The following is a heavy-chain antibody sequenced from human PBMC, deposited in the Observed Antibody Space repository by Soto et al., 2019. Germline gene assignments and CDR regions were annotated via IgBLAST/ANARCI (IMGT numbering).Heavy chain of an antibody. Sequence: SVKVSCKASGGTFSSYAISWVRQAPGQGLEWMGGIIPIFGTANYAQKFQGRVTITADKSTSTAYMELSSLRSEDTAVYYCARANDSSGYYYPVSWFDPWGQGTLVTVSS. V-gene: IGHV1-69*06. CDR1: GGTFSSYA. J-gene: IGHJ5*02. D-gene: IGHD3-22*01. CDR3: ARANDSSGYYYPVSWFDP. CDR2: IIPIFGTA.